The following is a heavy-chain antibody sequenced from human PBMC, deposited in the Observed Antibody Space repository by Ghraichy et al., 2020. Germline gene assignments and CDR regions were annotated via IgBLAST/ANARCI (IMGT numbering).Heavy chain of an antibody. CDR1: GFTFSNYA. D-gene: IGHD1-26*01. CDR2: ISSSGGSS. J-gene: IGHJ4*02. CDR3: AKGFGFSVGASDY. V-gene: IGHV3-23*01. Sequence: GGPLRLSCAASGFTFSNYAMSWVRQAPGKGLEWVSSISSSGGSSYYADSVKGRFTISRDNSRDTLYLQMNSLRAEDTAVYYCAKGFGFSVGASDYWGQGTLVTVSS.